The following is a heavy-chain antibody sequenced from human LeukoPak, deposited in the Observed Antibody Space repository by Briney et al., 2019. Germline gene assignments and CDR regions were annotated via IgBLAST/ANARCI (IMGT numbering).Heavy chain of an antibody. V-gene: IGHV3-33*01. CDR2: IWHDGSNK. CDR1: GFTFSSYG. J-gene: IGHJ4*02. D-gene: IGHD2-8*01. CDR3: ARGRWDIVLMVYAILDY. Sequence: QPGRSLRLSCAASGFTFSSYGMHWVRQAPGKGLEWVAVIWHDGSNKYYADSVKGRFTISRDNSKNTLYLQMNSLRAEDTAVYYCARGRWDIVLMVYAILDYWGQGTLVTVSS.